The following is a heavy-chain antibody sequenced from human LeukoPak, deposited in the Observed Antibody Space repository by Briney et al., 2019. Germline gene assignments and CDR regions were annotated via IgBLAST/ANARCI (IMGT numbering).Heavy chain of an antibody. Sequence: PGGSLRLSCAASGFTFSSYGMHWVRQVPGKGLEWVAVISYDGSNKYYADSVKGRFTISRDNSKNTLYLQMNSLRAEDTAVYYCAKDLGGDWGQGTLVTVSS. CDR2: ISYDGSNK. CDR3: AKDLGGD. CDR1: GFTFSSYG. D-gene: IGHD3-16*01. J-gene: IGHJ4*02. V-gene: IGHV3-30*18.